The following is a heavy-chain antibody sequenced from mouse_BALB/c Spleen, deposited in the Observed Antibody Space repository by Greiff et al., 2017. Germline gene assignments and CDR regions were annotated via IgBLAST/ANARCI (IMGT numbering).Heavy chain of an antibody. J-gene: IGHJ3*01. CDR2: ISSGGSYT. V-gene: IGHV5-6-4*01. D-gene: IGHD6-2*01. Sequence: EVQGVESGGGLVKPGGSLKLSCAASGFTFSSYTMSWVRQTPEKRLEWVATISSGGSYTYYPDSVKGRFTISRDNAKNTLYLQMSSLKSEDTAMYYCTRDGGSPAWFAYWGQGTLVTVSA. CDR3: TRDGGSPAWFAY. CDR1: GFTFSSYT.